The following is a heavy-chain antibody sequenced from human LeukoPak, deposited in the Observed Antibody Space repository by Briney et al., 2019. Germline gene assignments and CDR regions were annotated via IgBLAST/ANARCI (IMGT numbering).Heavy chain of an antibody. CDR1: GYSFTSYW. V-gene: IGHV5-51*01. J-gene: IGHJ4*02. CDR2: IYPGDSDT. D-gene: IGHD6-19*01. CDR3: ARQVLPSSGWYEPIYYFDY. Sequence: GESLKISCQGSGYSFTSYWIGWVRQMPGKGLEWMGIIYPGDSDTRYSPSFQGQVTISADKSITTAYLQWSSLKASDTAMHYCARQVLPSSGWYEPIYYFDYWGQGTLVTVSS.